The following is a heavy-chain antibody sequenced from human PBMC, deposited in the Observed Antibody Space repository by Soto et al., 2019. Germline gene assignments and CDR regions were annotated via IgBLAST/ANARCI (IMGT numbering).Heavy chain of an antibody. CDR1: GYTFTSYG. J-gene: IGHJ4*02. CDR2: ISAYNGNT. V-gene: IGHV1-18*01. CDR3: ARSAAIYSSSWLRTERANDY. D-gene: IGHD6-13*01. Sequence: ASVKVSCKASGYTFTSYGISWVRQAPGQGLEWMGWISAYNGNTNYAQKLQGRVTMTTDTSTSTAYMELRSLRSDDTAVYYCARSAAIYSSSWLRTERANDYWGQGTLVTVSS.